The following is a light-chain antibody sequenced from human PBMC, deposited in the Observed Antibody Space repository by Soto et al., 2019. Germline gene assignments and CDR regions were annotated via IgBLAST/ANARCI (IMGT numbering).Light chain of an antibody. J-gene: IGKJ2*01. Sequence: DIQMTQSPSSLSASLGDRVTITCRASQSINNYLNWYQQEEGKAPKLLIYAATSLQSGVPSRFSGSGSGTEFTLTISSLQPGDFATYYCQQSYNSPYTFGLRTKLEIK. CDR2: AAT. CDR1: QSINNY. V-gene: IGKV1-39*01. CDR3: QQSYNSPYT.